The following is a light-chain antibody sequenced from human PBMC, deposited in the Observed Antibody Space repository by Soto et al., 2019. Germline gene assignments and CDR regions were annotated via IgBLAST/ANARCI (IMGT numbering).Light chain of an antibody. V-gene: IGKV3-15*01. CDR1: QGVSSN. CDR3: QQSNNWLWT. Sequence: EIVMTQSPATLSVSPGERATLSCRASQGVSSNLAWYQQKPGQAPRLLIYGASTRATGIPARFSGSGSGTEFSLTISSLQSEDFAVYYCQQSNNWLWTFGQGTKVEIK. CDR2: GAS. J-gene: IGKJ1*01.